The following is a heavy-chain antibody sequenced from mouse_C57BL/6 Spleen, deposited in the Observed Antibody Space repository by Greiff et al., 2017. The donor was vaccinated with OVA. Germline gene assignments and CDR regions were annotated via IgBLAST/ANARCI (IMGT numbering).Heavy chain of an antibody. J-gene: IGHJ1*03. CDR3: ARGYSNFWYFDV. V-gene: IGHV5-17*01. CDR1: GFTFSDYG. Sequence: EVMLVESGGGLVKPGGSLKLSCAASGFTFSDYGMHWVRQAPEKGLEWVAYISSGRSTIYYADTVKGRFTISRDNAKNTLFLQMTSLRSEDTAMYYCARGYSNFWYFDVWGTGTTVTVSS. D-gene: IGHD2-5*01. CDR2: ISSGRSTI.